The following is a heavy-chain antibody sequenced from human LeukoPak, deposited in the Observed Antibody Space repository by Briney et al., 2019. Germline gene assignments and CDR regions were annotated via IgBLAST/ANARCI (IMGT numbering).Heavy chain of an antibody. CDR3: ARDQPQPGAFGY. Sequence: GRSLRLSCAASGFTFSSYGMHWVRQAPGKGLEWVAVISYDGSNKYYADSVKGRFTISRDNSKNTLYLQMNSLRAEDTAVYYCARDQPQPGAFGYWGQGTLVTVSS. D-gene: IGHD1-14*01. CDR1: GFTFSSYG. V-gene: IGHV3-30*03. J-gene: IGHJ4*02. CDR2: ISYDGSNK.